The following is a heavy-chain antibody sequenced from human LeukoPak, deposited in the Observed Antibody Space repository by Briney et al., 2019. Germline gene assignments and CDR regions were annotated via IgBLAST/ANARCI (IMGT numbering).Heavy chain of an antibody. CDR3: ARSYSDYVWGSYPFDY. CDR2: MSGTGVTT. J-gene: IGHJ4*02. Sequence: GGSLRLSCAASGFTFSDYYMSWIRQAPGKGLQWVSYMSGTGVTTFYADSVKGRFTISRDNAKNLLYLQLNSLRAEDTAVYYCARSYSDYVWGSYPFDYWGQGTLVTVSS. CDR1: GFTFSDYY. V-gene: IGHV3-11*01. D-gene: IGHD3-16*01.